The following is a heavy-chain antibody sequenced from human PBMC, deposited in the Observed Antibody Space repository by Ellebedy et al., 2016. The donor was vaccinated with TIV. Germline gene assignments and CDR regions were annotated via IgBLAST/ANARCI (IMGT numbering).Heavy chain of an antibody. CDR1: GGTSNNYA. V-gene: IGHV1-69*13. Sequence: SVKVSCKASGGTSNNYAINWVRQAPGQGLEWMGGIIPIFSTPNYAQKFQDRVTVTADESTSTTYMALSSLRSEDTAVHYCARARDYSRGGRYPIYFFDSWGQGTLVTVSS. CDR2: IIPIFSTP. J-gene: IGHJ4*02. D-gene: IGHD2-15*01. CDR3: ARARDYSRGGRYPIYFFDS.